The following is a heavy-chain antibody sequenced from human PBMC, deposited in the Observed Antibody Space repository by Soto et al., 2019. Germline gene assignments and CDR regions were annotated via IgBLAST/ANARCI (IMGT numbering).Heavy chain of an antibody. D-gene: IGHD3-22*01. CDR2: IYYSGST. CDR3: ARTSPVYDSSGYYPHYFDY. Sequence: SETLSLTCTVSGGSISSYYWSWIRQPSGTGLEWIGYIYYSGSTNYNPSLKSRVTISVDRSKNQFSLKLSSVTAADTAVYYCARTSPVYDSSGYYPHYFDYWGQGTLVTVSS. CDR1: GGSISSYY. V-gene: IGHV4-59*12. J-gene: IGHJ4*02.